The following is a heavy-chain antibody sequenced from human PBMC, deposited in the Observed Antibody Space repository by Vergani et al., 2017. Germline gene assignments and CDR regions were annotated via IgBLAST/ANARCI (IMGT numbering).Heavy chain of an antibody. CDR1: GFTFSSYS. J-gene: IGHJ5*02. CDR3: ARWVGTAGSHWFDP. D-gene: IGHD3-10*01. CDR2: ISSSSSYI. Sequence: EVQLVESGGGLVKPGGSLRLSCAASGFTFSSYSMHWVRQAPGKGLEWVSSISSSSSYIYYAGSVKGRVTIFRDNAKNSLCLQMNRLRAEDTAVYYCARWVGTAGSHWFDPWGQGTLVTVSS. V-gene: IGHV3-21*01.